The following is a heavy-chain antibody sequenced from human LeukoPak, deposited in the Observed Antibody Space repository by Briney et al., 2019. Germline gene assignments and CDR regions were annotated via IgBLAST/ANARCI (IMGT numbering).Heavy chain of an antibody. Sequence: GGSLRLSCAASGFTFSTYGMSWVRQAPGKGLQWVSTIPSGGGTYYADSVKGRFTISRDNSKNSLYLQMSSLRAEDKAVYYCARGDNWDYYFYMDVWGKGTTVTVSS. CDR2: IPSGGGT. CDR3: ARGDNWDYYFYMDV. CDR1: GFTFSTYG. D-gene: IGHD1-1*01. J-gene: IGHJ6*03. V-gene: IGHV3-23*01.